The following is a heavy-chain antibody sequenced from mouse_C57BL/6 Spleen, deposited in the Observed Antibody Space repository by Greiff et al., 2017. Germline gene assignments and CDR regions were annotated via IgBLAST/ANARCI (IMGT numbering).Heavy chain of an antibody. CDR3: ASSELGQGYFDY. CDR2: IYPGDGDT. CDR1: GYAFSSSW. V-gene: IGHV1-82*01. D-gene: IGHD4-1*01. Sequence: QVQLQQSGPELVKPGASVKISCKASGYAFSSSWMNWVKQRPGKGLEWIGRIYPGDGDTNYNGKFKGKATLTADKSSSTAYMQLSSLTSEDSAVYFCASSELGQGYFDYWGQGTTLTVSS. J-gene: IGHJ2*01.